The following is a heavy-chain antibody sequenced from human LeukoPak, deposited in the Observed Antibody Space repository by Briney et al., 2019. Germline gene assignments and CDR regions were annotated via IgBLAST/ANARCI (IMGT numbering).Heavy chain of an antibody. Sequence: PGGSLRLSCAASGLTFSSYWMSWVRRAPGKGLEWVANIKEDGSEKYYVDSVKGRFTISRDNAKNSLYLQMNSLRAEDTAVYYCARDHEYSNYDWGQGTLVTVSS. CDR1: GLTFSSYW. CDR3: ARDHEYSNYD. V-gene: IGHV3-7*01. D-gene: IGHD4-11*01. J-gene: IGHJ4*02. CDR2: IKEDGSEK.